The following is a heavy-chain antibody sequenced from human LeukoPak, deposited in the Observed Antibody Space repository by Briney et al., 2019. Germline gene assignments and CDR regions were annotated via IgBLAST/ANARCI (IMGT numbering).Heavy chain of an antibody. CDR1: GGSISSGGYY. J-gene: IGHJ5*02. CDR3: ARGFSFSYGDYGNWFDP. V-gene: IGHV4-31*03. CDR2: IYYSGST. Sequence: PSQTLSLTCTVSGGSISSGGYYWSWIRQHPGKGLEWIGYIYYSGSTYYNPSLKSRVTISVDTSKNQFSLKLSSVTAADTAVYYCARGFSFSYGDYGNWFDPWGQGTLVTVSS. D-gene: IGHD4-17*01.